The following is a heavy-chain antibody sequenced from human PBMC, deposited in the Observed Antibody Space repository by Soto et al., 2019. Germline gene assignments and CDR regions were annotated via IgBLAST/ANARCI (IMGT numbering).Heavy chain of an antibody. J-gene: IGHJ3*02. CDR2: TAYDGRSK. D-gene: IGHD6-19*01. Sequence: PGGGLRLYCSAAGFTYSLSGVHWFRQTPRRGLEWLAATAYDGRSKYNGDSIKGRFAISRDNSKNTVFLLMNSLISEDTAEYYCARPRLEGAGIWEAFDIWGQGTVVTVSS. CDR3: ARPRLEGAGIWEAFDI. V-gene: IGHV3-30*03. CDR1: GFTYSLSG.